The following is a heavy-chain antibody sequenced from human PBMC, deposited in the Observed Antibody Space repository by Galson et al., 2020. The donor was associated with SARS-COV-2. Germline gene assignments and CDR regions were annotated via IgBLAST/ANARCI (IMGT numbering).Heavy chain of an antibody. CDR1: GGSISSGDYY. V-gene: IGHV4-30-4*01. J-gene: IGHJ4*02. Sequence: ETSETLSLTCTVSGGSISSGDYYWSWIRQPQGKGLEWMGYIYYSGRTYYNPSLKSRVTISVDTSKNQFSLKLSSVTAADTAVYYCARENSLFSRSGYHYYFDYWGQGTLVTVSS. CDR2: IYYSGRT. D-gene: IGHD3-3*01. CDR3: ARENSLFSRSGYHYYFDY.